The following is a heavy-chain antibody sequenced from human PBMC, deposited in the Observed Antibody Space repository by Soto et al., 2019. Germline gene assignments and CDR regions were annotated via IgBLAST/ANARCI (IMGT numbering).Heavy chain of an antibody. Sequence: EVQLLESVGGLVQPGGSLRLSCAPSGFTFSSYAMSWVRQAPGKGLEWVSAISGSGGSTYYADSVKGRFTISRDNSKNTLYLQMNSLRAEDTAVYYCAKDLSSGEGLDYWGQGTLVTVSS. D-gene: IGHD6-19*01. J-gene: IGHJ4*02. V-gene: IGHV3-23*01. CDR1: GFTFSSYA. CDR3: AKDLSSGEGLDY. CDR2: ISGSGGST.